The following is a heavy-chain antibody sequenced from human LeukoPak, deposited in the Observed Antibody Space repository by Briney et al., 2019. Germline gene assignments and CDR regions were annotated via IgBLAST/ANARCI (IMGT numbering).Heavy chain of an antibody. CDR1: GGSISSYY. CDR3: ARVGFVTAIQYYFDY. Sequence: SETLSLTCTVSGGSISSYYWGWIRQPPGKGLEWIGSIYYSGSTYYNPSLKSRVTISVDTSKNQFSLKLSSVTAADTAVYYCARVGFVTAIQYYFDYWGQGTLVTVSS. CDR2: IYYSGST. D-gene: IGHD2-21*02. V-gene: IGHV4-39*07. J-gene: IGHJ4*02.